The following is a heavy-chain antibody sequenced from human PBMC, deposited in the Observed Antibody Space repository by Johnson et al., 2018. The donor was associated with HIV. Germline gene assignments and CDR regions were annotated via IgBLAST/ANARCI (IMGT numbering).Heavy chain of an antibody. J-gene: IGHJ3*02. CDR2: IQYDGTND. CDR1: GFTFSDYY. V-gene: IGHV3-7*01. D-gene: IGHD3-10*02. CDR3: AREEKMLTYAFDI. Sequence: VQLVESGGGLVQPGGSLRLSCAASGFTFSDYYMSWIRQAPGKGLARVAFIQYDGTNDYDIDSVKGRFTISRDNAKNSLYLKRNSLRAEDTAVYYCAREEKMLTYAFDIWGQGTMVTVSS.